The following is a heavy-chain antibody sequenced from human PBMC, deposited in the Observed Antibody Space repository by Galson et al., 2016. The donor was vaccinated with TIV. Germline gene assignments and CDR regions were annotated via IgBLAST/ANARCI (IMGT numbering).Heavy chain of an antibody. CDR1: GGTFSSYG. J-gene: IGHJ6*03. V-gene: IGHV1-69*13. Sequence: SVKASCKASGGTFSSYGISWVRQAPGQGLEWMGGINPVFGIPNYAQKFQGRVTITADESTSTAYMELTSLRSEDTAVYYCARGKERVINYYYYMDVWGKGTTITVSS. D-gene: IGHD3-3*01. CDR2: INPVFGIP. CDR3: ARGKERVINYYYYMDV.